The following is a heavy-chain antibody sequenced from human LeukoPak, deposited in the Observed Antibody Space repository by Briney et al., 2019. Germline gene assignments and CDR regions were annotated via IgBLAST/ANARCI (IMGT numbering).Heavy chain of an antibody. Sequence: GSLSLSCAASGFTFDDYGMSWIRQPPGKGLEWIGYIYYSGSTNYNPSLKSRVTISVDTSKNQFSLKQSSVTAADTAVYYCARGPYYYGSGSSNWFDPWGQGTLVTVSS. CDR2: IYYSGST. CDR3: ARGPYYYGSGSSNWFDP. CDR1: GFTFDDYG. J-gene: IGHJ5*02. D-gene: IGHD3-10*01. V-gene: IGHV4-59*01.